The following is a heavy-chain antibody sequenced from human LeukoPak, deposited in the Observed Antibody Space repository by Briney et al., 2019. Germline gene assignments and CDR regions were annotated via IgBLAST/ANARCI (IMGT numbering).Heavy chain of an antibody. CDR3: ARGGEAARLGVDY. Sequence: GASVKVSCKASGYTFTSYYMHWVRQAPGQGLEWMGIINPSGGSTSYAQKFQGRVTMTRNTSISTAYMELSSLRSEDTAVYYCARGGEAARLGVDYWGQGTLVTVSS. D-gene: IGHD6-6*01. CDR2: INPSGGST. CDR1: GYTFTSYY. J-gene: IGHJ4*02. V-gene: IGHV1-46*01.